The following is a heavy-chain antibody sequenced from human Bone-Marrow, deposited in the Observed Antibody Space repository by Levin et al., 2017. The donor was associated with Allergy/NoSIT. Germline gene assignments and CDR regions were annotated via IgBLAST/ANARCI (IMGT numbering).Heavy chain of an antibody. CDR2: ISYDGSNK. Sequence: GGSLRLSCAASGFTFSSYAMHWVRQAPGKGLEWVAVISYDGSNKYYADSVKGRFTISRDNSKNTLYLQMNSLRAEDTAVYYCARPKEYVSLNPDAFDIWGQGTMVTVSS. CDR3: ARPKEYVSLNPDAFDI. D-gene: IGHD2/OR15-2a*01. V-gene: IGHV3-30*04. CDR1: GFTFSSYA. J-gene: IGHJ3*02.